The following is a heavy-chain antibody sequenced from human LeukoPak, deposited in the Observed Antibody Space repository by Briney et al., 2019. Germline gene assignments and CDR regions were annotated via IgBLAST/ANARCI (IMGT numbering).Heavy chain of an antibody. V-gene: IGHV1-46*01. CDR2: INPSGGST. J-gene: IGHJ4*02. CDR3: ARAWSSGYAFDY. CDR1: GYSFTSYY. Sequence: ASVKVSCNASGYSFTSYYIYWVRQAPGQGLEWMGMINPSGGSTDYAQNFQGRVTVTRDTSTNTVYLELSSLRFDDTAVYFCARAWSSGYAFDYWGQGTLVTVSS. D-gene: IGHD5-12*01.